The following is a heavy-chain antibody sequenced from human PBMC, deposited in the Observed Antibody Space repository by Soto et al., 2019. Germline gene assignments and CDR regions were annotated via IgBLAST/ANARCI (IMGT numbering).Heavy chain of an antibody. V-gene: IGHV3-23*01. CDR3: AREFAPGSPNYDY. D-gene: IGHD3-10*01. CDR2: FTRSGNT. Sequence: GGPLRLSCAASGFTFSIYAMSWVREVPGKGLEWVSTFTRSGNTYYADSVKGRFTISRDNSKNTLYLQMDSLRAEDTAVYYCAREFAPGSPNYDYWGLGTLVTVSS. J-gene: IGHJ4*02. CDR1: GFTFSIYA.